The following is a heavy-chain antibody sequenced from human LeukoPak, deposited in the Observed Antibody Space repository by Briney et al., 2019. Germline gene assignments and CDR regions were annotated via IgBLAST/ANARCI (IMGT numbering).Heavy chain of an antibody. V-gene: IGHV3-23*01. CDR3: VKNSGIWSF. D-gene: IGHD1-26*01. J-gene: IGHJ4*02. CDR2: ISGTGDRT. Sequence: GGSLRLSCAASGFTFDTTDMTWVRQAPGKGPEWLSCISGTGDRTYYADSVRGRFTISRDNSKNMLYLQMTSLRVEDTATYYCVKNSGIWSFWGRGALAAVSS. CDR1: GFTFDTTD.